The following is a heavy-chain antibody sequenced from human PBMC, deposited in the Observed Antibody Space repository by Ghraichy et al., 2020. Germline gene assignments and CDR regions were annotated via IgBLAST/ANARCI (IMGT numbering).Heavy chain of an antibody. Sequence: ASVKVSCKASGYTFTTSDINWVRQATGQGLEWMGWMNPKSGNTGYAQKFQGRVTITRDTSISTAYMELSSLRSEDTAVYFCARGWGDSNGWSISHPWGQGTLVTVAS. CDR3: ARGWGDSNGWSISHP. V-gene: IGHV1-8*03. J-gene: IGHJ5*02. D-gene: IGHD6-19*01. CDR1: GYTFTTSD. CDR2: MNPKSGNT.